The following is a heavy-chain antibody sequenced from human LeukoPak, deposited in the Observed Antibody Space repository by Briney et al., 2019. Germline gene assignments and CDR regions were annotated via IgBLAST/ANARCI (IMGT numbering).Heavy chain of an antibody. CDR1: GYTFTGYY. Sequence: GASVKVSCKASGYTFTGYYMHWVRQAPGQGLEWMGWINPNSGGTNYAQKFQGRVTMTRDTSISTAYMELSRLRSDDTAVYYCARGTRRNIAVLGTQVGAFDIWGQGTMVTVSS. D-gene: IGHD6-19*01. V-gene: IGHV1-2*02. CDR3: ARGTRRNIAVLGTQVGAFDI. CDR2: INPNSGGT. J-gene: IGHJ3*02.